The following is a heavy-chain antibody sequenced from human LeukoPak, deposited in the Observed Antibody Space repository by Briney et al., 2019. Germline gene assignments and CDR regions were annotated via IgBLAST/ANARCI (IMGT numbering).Heavy chain of an antibody. CDR2: ISGDSSSI. J-gene: IGHJ1*01. CDR1: GFTFSTYT. D-gene: IGHD2-2*01. Sequence: GSLRLSCAASGFTFSTYTMNWVRQAPGKGLEWVSYISGDSSSIFYADSVKGRFTISRDNAKNSLYLQMNSLRAEDTAVYYCATYSSSNAREFQYWGQGTLVTVSS. CDR3: ATYSSSNAREFQY. V-gene: IGHV3-21*05.